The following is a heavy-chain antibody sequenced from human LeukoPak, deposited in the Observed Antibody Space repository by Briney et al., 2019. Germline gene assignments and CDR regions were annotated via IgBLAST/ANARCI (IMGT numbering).Heavy chain of an antibody. CDR2: VYYRGST. D-gene: IGHD1-26*01. CDR3: ARRWATTDYYNVLEP. V-gene: IGHV4-59*11. J-gene: IGHJ5*02. CDR1: GDSISSHS. Sequence: SETLSLTCTVSGDSISSHSWTWIRQPPGKGLEFIGYVYYRGSTYYNTSLKSRVTISVDTSKNQFSLNLNSVTTADTAVYYCARRWATTDYYNVLEPWGQGTLVTVSS.